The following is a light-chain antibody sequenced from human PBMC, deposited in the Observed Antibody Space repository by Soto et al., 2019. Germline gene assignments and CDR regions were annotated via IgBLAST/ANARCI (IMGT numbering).Light chain of an antibody. V-gene: IGKV1-17*01. CDR2: AAS. Sequence: DIQMTQSPSSLSAFVGDRVTITCRASQDIGNDLGWYQQKPGKAPNRLIYAASSLQSGVPSRFSGSRSGTLFTLTISSLQPEDFATYYCRQHNSYPRPFGQGTKLEIK. CDR1: QDIGND. CDR3: RQHNSYPRP. J-gene: IGKJ1*01.